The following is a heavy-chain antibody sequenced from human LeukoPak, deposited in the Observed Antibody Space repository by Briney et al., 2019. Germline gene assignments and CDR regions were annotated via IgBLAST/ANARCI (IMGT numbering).Heavy chain of an antibody. Sequence: GGSLRLSCATSGFTFSSYAMTWVRQAPGKGLEWVSAISGSGDRTNYADSVKGRLTISRDNSKNTLYLQMNRLRAEDTAVYYCAKDYKADYWGQGTLVTVSS. J-gene: IGHJ4*02. CDR3: AKDYKADY. CDR2: ISGSGDRT. CDR1: GFTFSSYA. V-gene: IGHV3-23*01. D-gene: IGHD1-1*01.